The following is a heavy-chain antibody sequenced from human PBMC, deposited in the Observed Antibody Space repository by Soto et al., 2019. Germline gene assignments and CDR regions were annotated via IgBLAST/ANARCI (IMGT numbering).Heavy chain of an antibody. CDR2: ISGSDSRT. CDR1: GFTFSSHA. D-gene: IGHD2-15*01. J-gene: IGHJ4*02. V-gene: IGHV3-23*01. CDR3: AKDFSGNPPYSFDF. Sequence: HPGGSLRLSCAASGFTFSSHAMTWVRQAPGKGLEWVSAISGSDSRTYYAHSVKGRFTISRDNSKNTLYLQMNSLRAEDTAVYYCAKDFSGNPPYSFDFWGQGTLVTVAS.